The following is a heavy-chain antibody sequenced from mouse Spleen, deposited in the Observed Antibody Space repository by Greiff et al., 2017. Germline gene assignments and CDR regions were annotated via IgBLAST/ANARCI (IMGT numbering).Heavy chain of an antibody. J-gene: IGHJ2*01. Sequence: QVQLQQPGAELVKPGASVTLSCKASGYTFTSYWMHWVKQRPGQGLEWIGMIHPNSGSTNYNEKFKSKATLTVDKSSSTAYMQLSSLTSEDSAVYYCARGTTLYYFDYWGQGTTLTVSS. V-gene: IGHV1-64*01. CDR1: GYTFTSYW. CDR2: IHPNSGST. D-gene: IGHD3-3*01. CDR3: ARGTTLYYFDY.